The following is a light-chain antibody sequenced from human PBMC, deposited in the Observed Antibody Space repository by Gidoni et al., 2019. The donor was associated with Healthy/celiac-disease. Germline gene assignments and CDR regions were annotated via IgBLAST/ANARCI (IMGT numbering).Light chain of an antibody. CDR2: KAS. CDR1: QSISSW. J-gene: IGKJ5*01. Sequence: DIQITQSPSTLSASVGNRVTITCRASQSISSWLAWYQQKPGKAPKILIYKASSVESGVPSRFSGSGSGTEFTLTIRSLQPDDCATYYCQQYNSFPITFGQGTRLEIK. V-gene: IGKV1-5*03. CDR3: QQYNSFPIT.